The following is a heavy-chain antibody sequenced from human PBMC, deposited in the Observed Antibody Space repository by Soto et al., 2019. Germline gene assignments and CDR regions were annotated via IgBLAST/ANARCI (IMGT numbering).Heavy chain of an antibody. V-gene: IGHV4-4*07. D-gene: IGHD2-15*01. J-gene: IGHJ6*02. CDR3: ARTGSGGSRYLFYYYYGMDV. CDR2: IYTSGST. CDR1: GGSISSYY. Sequence: PSETLSLTCTVSGGSISSYYWSWIRQPAGKGLEWIGRIYTSGSTNYNPSLKSRVTMSVDTSKNQFSLKLSSVTAADTAVYYCARTGSGGSRYLFYYYYGMDVWGQGTTVTVSS.